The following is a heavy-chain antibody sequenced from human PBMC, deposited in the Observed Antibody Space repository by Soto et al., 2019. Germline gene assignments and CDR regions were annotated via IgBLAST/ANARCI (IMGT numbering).Heavy chain of an antibody. Sequence: SVKVSCKASGFTFTSSAVHWVRQARGQRLEWIGWIVVGSGNTNYAQKFQERVTITRDMSTSTAYMELSSLRSEDTAVYYCAAPGGIVVVPAAMVGADYYYYGMDVWGQGTTVTVSS. V-gene: IGHV1-58*01. CDR3: AAPGGIVVVPAAMVGADYYYYGMDV. D-gene: IGHD2-2*01. J-gene: IGHJ6*02. CDR2: IVVGSGNT. CDR1: GFTFTSSA.